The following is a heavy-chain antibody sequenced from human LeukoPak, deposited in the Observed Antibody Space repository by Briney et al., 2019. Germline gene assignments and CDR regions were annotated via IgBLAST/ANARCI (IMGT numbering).Heavy chain of an antibody. CDR3: ASPRQYYYDSSGYTVFDY. J-gene: IGHJ4*02. D-gene: IGHD3-22*01. CDR1: GGTFSSYA. V-gene: IGHV1-69*05. CDR2: IIPIIGTA. Sequence: AASVKVCFKASGGTFSSYAISWVRQAPGQGLEWMGGIIPIIGTANYAQKFQGRVTITTDESTSTAYMELSSLRSEDTAVYYCASPRQYYYDSSGYTVFDYWGQGTLVTVSS.